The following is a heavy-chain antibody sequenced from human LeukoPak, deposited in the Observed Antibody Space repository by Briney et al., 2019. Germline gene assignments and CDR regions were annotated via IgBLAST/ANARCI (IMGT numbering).Heavy chain of an antibody. Sequence: PGGSLRLSCAASGFTFSSYAMSWVRQAPGKGLEWVSAISGSGGSTYYADSVKGRFTISRDNSKNTLYLQMNSLRAEDTAVYYCAKDTIEGLGAHSDAFDIWGQGTMVTVSS. CDR3: AKDTIEGLGAHSDAFDI. CDR2: ISGSGGST. J-gene: IGHJ3*02. D-gene: IGHD1-26*01. V-gene: IGHV3-23*01. CDR1: GFTFSSYA.